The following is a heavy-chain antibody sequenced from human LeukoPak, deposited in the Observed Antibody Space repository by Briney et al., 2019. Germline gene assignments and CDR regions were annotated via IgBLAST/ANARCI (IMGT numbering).Heavy chain of an antibody. CDR1: GFTFSDYY. V-gene: IGHV3-11*01. D-gene: IGHD5-18*01. J-gene: IGHJ3*02. CDR3: ARASGTQLWLGAFDI. Sequence: GGSLRLSCAASGFTFSDYYMSWIRQAPGKGLEWVSYISSSGSTICYADSVKGRFTISRDNAKNSLYLQMNSLRAEDTAVYYCARASGTQLWLGAFDIWGQGTMVTVSS. CDR2: ISSSGSTI.